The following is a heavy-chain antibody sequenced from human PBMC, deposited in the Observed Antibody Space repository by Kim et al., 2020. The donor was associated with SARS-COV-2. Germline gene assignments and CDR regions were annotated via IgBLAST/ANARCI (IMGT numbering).Heavy chain of an antibody. D-gene: IGHD6-19*01. CDR2: IYHSGST. CDR3: ARTMSSVWPYWYFDL. Sequence: SETLSLTCAVSGGSISSSNWWSWVRQPPGKGLEWSGEIYHSGSTNYNPSLKSRVTISVDKSKNQFSLMRRSVTAADTAVYYCARTMSSVWPYWYFDLWGRGTLVTVSP. CDR1: GGSISSSNW. J-gene: IGHJ2*01. V-gene: IGHV4-4*02.